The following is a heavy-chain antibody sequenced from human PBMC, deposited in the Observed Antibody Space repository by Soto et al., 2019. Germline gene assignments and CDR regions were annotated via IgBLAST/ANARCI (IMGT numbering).Heavy chain of an antibody. J-gene: IGHJ6*02. Sequence: QVQLVESGGGVVQPGRSLRLSCAASGFTFSSYGMHWVRQAPGKGLEWVAVISYDGSNKYYADSVKGRFTISRDNSQTTLYLQMNSMRAEDTAVYYCAKAAPLQLWLRDYYGMDVWGQGTTVTVSS. D-gene: IGHD5-18*01. CDR1: GFTFSSYG. CDR3: AKAAPLQLWLRDYYGMDV. V-gene: IGHV3-30*18. CDR2: ISYDGSNK.